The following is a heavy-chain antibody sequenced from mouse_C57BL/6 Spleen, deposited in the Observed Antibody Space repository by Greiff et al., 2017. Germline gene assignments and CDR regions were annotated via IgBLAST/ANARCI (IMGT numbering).Heavy chain of an antibody. J-gene: IGHJ2*01. Sequence: VKLQESGAELVKPGASVKISCKASGYAFSSYWMNWVKQRPGKGLEWIGQIYPGDGDTNYNGKFKGKATLTADKSSSTAYMQLSSLTSEDSAVYFCVYGNYDYFDYWGQGTTLTVSS. CDR3: VYGNYDYFDY. D-gene: IGHD2-1*01. CDR1: GYAFSSYW. CDR2: IYPGDGDT. V-gene: IGHV1-80*01.